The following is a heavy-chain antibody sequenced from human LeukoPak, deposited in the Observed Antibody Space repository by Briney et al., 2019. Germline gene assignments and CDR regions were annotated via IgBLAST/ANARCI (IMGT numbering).Heavy chain of an antibody. Sequence: GGSLRLSCAASEFSVGSNYMTWVRQAPGKGLEWVSLIYSGGSTYYADSVKGRFTISRDNSKNTLYLQMNNLRAEDTAVYYCAKDSRHLSSTRGGLKESRGGFSDYWGQGTLVTVSS. J-gene: IGHJ4*02. CDR1: EFSVGSNY. CDR3: AKDSRHLSSTRGGLKESRGGFSDY. D-gene: IGHD6-13*01. V-gene: IGHV3-66*01. CDR2: IYSGGST.